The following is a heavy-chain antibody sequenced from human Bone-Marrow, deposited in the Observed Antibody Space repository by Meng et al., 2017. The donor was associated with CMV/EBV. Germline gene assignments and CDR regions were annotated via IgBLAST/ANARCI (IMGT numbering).Heavy chain of an antibody. V-gene: IGHV1-2*02. CDR2: INPNSGGT. Sequence: ASVKVSCKASGYTFPGYYMHWVRQAPGQGLEWMGWINPNSGGTNYAQKFQGRVTMTRDTSISTAYMELSRLRSDDTAVYYWASGPKRSTIVVVPAVIHETDYWGQGTLVTVSS. J-gene: IGHJ4*02. CDR3: ASGPKRSTIVVVPAVIHETDY. CDR1: GYTFPGYY. D-gene: IGHD2-2*02.